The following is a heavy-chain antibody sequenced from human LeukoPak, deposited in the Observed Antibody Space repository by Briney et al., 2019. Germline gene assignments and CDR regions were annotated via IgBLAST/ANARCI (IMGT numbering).Heavy chain of an antibody. D-gene: IGHD4-17*01. CDR3: ARGRHDYGDYGLY. V-gene: IGHV4-39*07. CDR1: GGSISSSSYY. Sequence: SETLSLTCTVSGGSISSSSYYWGWIRQPPGKGLEWIGSIYYSGSTYYNPSLKSRVTISVDTSKNQFSLKLSSVTAADTAVYYCARGRHDYGDYGLYWGQGTLVTVSS. CDR2: IYYSGST. J-gene: IGHJ4*02.